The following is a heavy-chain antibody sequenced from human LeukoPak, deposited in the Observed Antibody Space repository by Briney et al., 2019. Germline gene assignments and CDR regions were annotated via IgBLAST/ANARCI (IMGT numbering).Heavy chain of an antibody. CDR1: GFTFSSYS. J-gene: IGHJ4*02. CDR2: ISSSSSYI. V-gene: IGHV3-21*01. CDR3: ARDPEYSSSSRESDY. Sequence: GGSLRLSCAASGFTFSSYSMNWVRQAPGKGLEWVSSISSSSSYIYYADSVKGRFTISRDNAKNSLYLQMNSLRAEDTAVYYCARDPEYSSSSRESDYWGQGTLVTVSS. D-gene: IGHD6-6*01.